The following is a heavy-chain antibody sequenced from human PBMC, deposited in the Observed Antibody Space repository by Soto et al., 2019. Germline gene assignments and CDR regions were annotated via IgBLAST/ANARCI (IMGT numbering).Heavy chain of an antibody. D-gene: IGHD4-17*01. J-gene: IGHJ4*02. V-gene: IGHV4-34*01. CDR1: GGSFSGYY. Sequence: NPSETLSLTCAVYGGSFSGYYWSWIRQPPGKGLEWIGEINHSGSTNYNPSLKSRVTISVDTSKNQFSLHLSSVTAADTAVYYCARVTTVINRHFDYWGQGTLVTSPQ. CDR3: ARVTTVINRHFDY. CDR2: INHSGST.